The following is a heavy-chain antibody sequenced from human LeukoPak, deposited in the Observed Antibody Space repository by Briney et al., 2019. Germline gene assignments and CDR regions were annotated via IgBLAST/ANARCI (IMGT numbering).Heavy chain of an antibody. CDR2: INPSGGST. Sequence: ASVKVSCKASGYTFTSYYMHWVRQAPGQGLEWMGIINPSGGSTSYAQKFQGRVTMTRDTSANTAYMELSSLRSEDMALYYCARGGSYAMDVWGQGTTVTVAS. CDR3: ARGGSYAMDV. J-gene: IGHJ6*02. CDR1: GYTFTSYY. D-gene: IGHD2-2*01. V-gene: IGHV1-46*01.